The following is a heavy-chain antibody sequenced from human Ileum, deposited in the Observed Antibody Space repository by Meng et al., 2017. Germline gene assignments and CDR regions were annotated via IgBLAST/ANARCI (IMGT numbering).Heavy chain of an antibody. CDR3: AIITAGGA. J-gene: IGHJ5*02. D-gene: IGHD1-20*01. Sequence: QVHLVQFGAEVKKPGAAVKVSCKASVYTFTGYHMHWVRQAPGQGLEGMGRLNPNSGGTIYAQKFQGRVTMTRDTSISTGYMELSRLRSDDTAVYYCAIITAGGAWGQGTLVTVSS. CDR1: VYTFTGYH. V-gene: IGHV1-2*06. CDR2: LNPNSGGT.